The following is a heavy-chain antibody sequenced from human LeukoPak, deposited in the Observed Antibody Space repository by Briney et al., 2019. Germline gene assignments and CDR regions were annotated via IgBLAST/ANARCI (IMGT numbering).Heavy chain of an antibody. D-gene: IGHD4-11*01. CDR2: INHSGST. Sequence: SETLSLTCAVYGGSFSGYYWSWIRQPPGKGLEWIGEINHSGSTNYNPSLKSRVTISVDTSKNQLSLKLSSVTAADTAVYYCARAKTYSYCFDYWGQGTLVTVSS. CDR3: ARAKTYSYCFDY. J-gene: IGHJ4*02. CDR1: GGSFSGYY. V-gene: IGHV4-34*01.